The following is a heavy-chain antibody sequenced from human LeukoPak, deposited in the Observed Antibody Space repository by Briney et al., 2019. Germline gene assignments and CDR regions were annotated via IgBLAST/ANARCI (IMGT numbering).Heavy chain of an antibody. J-gene: IGHJ4*02. V-gene: IGHV3-9*03. CDR2: ISWNSGSI. CDR3: AKAPTRAPDYPLLDY. CDR1: GFTFDDYA. D-gene: IGHD5-12*01. Sequence: GGSLRLTCAASGFTFDDYAMHWVRQAPGKGLEWVSGISWNSGSIGYADSVKGRFTIPRDNAKNSLYLQMNSLRAEDMALYYCAKAPTRAPDYPLLDYWGQGTLVTVSS.